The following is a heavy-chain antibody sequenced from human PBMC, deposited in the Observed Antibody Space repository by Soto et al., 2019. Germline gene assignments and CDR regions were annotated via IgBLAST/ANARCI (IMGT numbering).Heavy chain of an antibody. J-gene: IGHJ3*02. CDR2: IYPGDSDT. CDR3: ARRPIAVAGPRSAFGI. D-gene: IGHD6-19*01. Sequence: GESLKISCKGSGYSFTSYWIGWVRQMPGKGLEWMGIIYPGDSDTRYSPSFQGQVTISADKSISTAYLQWSSLKASDTAMYYCARRPIAVAGPRSAFGIWGQGTMVTVSS. V-gene: IGHV5-51*01. CDR1: GYSFTSYW.